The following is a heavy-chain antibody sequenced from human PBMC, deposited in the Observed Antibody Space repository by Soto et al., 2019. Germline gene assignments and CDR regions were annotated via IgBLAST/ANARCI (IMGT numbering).Heavy chain of an antibody. Sequence: GASVKVSCKASGYTFTSYDINWVRQATGQGLEWMGWMNPNSGNTGYAQKFQGRVTMTRNTSISTAYMELSSLRSEDTAVYYCARSGERKVRGVTSPIRTFDYWGQGTLVTVSS. CDR3: ARSGERKVRGVTSPIRTFDY. J-gene: IGHJ4*02. CDR2: MNPNSGNT. V-gene: IGHV1-8*01. CDR1: GYTFTSYD. D-gene: IGHD3-10*01.